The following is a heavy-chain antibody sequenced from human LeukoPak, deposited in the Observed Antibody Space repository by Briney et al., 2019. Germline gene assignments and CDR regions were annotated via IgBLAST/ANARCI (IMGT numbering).Heavy chain of an antibody. Sequence: ASVKVSCKVSGYTLTELSMHWVRQAPGKGLEWMGGFDPEDGETIYAQKFQGRVTMTEDTSTDTAYMELSSLRSEDTAVYYCAARLVTKYYFDYWGQGTLVTVSS. CDR2: FDPEDGET. CDR1: GYTLTELS. D-gene: IGHD3-9*01. V-gene: IGHV1-24*01. J-gene: IGHJ4*02. CDR3: AARLVTKYYFDY.